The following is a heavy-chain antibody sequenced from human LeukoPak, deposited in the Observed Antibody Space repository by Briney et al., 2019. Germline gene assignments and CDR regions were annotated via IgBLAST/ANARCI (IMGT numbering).Heavy chain of an antibody. J-gene: IGHJ6*03. V-gene: IGHV4-4*07. D-gene: IGHD3-10*01. CDR1: GGSISSYY. CDR3: ARVFSNSWFGESPEDYYYMDV. Sequence: SETLSLTCTVSGGSISSYYWSWIRQPAGKGLEWIGRIYTSGSTNYNPSLKSRVTMSVDTSKNQFSLKLSSVTAADTAVYYCARVFSNSWFGESPEDYYYMDVWGKGTTVTVSS. CDR2: IYTSGST.